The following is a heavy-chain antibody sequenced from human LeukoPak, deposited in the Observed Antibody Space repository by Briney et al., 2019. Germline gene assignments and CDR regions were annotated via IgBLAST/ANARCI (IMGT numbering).Heavy chain of an antibody. CDR1: GGSIRSSTDF. CDR3: ARSIRGYSSGWYYFDY. CDR2: VYYSGGT. Sequence: SETLSLTCTVSGGSIRSSTDFWGWIRQPPGKELEWIGRVYYSGGTYYNPSLKSRVTISVDTSQNQFSVRLSSVTAADTAVYYCARSIRGYSSGWYYFDYWGQGTLITVSS. V-gene: IGHV4-39*07. J-gene: IGHJ4*02. D-gene: IGHD6-19*01.